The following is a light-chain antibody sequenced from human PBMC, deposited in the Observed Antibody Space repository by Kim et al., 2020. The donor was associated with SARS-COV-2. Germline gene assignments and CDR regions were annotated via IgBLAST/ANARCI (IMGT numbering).Light chain of an antibody. CDR3: QQYSSSLYT. CDR1: QTVSNSY. CDR2: GSS. Sequence: LSPGQRATLSCRARQTVSNSYVAWYQQKPGQAPRLLIFGSSSRATDIPDRFSASGSGTDFTLTISRLEPEDFAVYYCQQYSSSLYTFGQGTKLEI. J-gene: IGKJ2*01. V-gene: IGKV3-20*01.